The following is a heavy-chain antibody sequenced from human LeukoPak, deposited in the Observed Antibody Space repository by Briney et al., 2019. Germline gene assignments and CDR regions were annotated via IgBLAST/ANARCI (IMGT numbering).Heavy chain of an antibody. D-gene: IGHD2-2*01. CDR3: ARAVSSALAFDI. Sequence: PSETLSLTCTVSGGSTSSVGYYWSWIRQHPGKGLEWIGYIYYSGSTYYNPSLKSRITISADTSKNQFSLKLSSVTAADTAVYYCARAVSSALAFDIWGQGTMVTVSS. V-gene: IGHV4-31*03. CDR2: IYYSGST. J-gene: IGHJ3*02. CDR1: GGSTSSVGYY.